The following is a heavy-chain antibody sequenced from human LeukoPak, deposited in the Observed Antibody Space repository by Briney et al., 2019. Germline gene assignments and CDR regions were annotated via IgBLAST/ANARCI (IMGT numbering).Heavy chain of an antibody. D-gene: IGHD3-22*01. CDR2: IIPILGIA. V-gene: IGHV1-69*04. CDR3: AREHYDGSGYYPAFDY. J-gene: IGHJ4*02. CDR1: GGTFSSYA. Sequence: SVKVSCKASGGTFSSYAISWVRQAPGQGLEWMGRIIPILGIANYAQKFQGGVTITADKSTSTAYMELSSLRSEDTAVYYCAREHYDGSGYYPAFDYWGQGTLVTVSS.